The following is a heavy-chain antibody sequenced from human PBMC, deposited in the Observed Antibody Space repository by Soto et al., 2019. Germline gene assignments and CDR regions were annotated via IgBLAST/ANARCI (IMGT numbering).Heavy chain of an antibody. CDR1: GFTFSSYG. J-gene: IGHJ6*02. CDR3: AKDRYYGSGNYGMDV. V-gene: IGHV3-30*18. D-gene: IGHD3-10*01. Sequence: QVQLVESGGGVVQPGRSLRLSCAASGFTFSSYGMHWVRQAPGKGLEWVAVISYAGSNKYYADSVKGRFTISRDNSKNALYLQMNSLRAEDTAVYYCAKDRYYGSGNYGMDVWGPGTTVTVSS. CDR2: ISYAGSNK.